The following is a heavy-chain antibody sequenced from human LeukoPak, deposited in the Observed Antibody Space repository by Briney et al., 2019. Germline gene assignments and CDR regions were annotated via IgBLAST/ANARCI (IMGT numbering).Heavy chain of an antibody. J-gene: IGHJ4*02. V-gene: IGHV4-38-2*02. CDR2: IYHSGRT. CDR1: GYSISSGYY. CDR3: ARRGYQKIDY. Sequence: SETLSLTCTVSGYSISSGYYWGWIRQPPGKGLEWIGSIYHSGRTYYNPSLKSRVTISVDTSKNQFSLKLSSVTAADTAVYYCARRGYQKIDYWGQGTLVTVSS. D-gene: IGHD3-16*02.